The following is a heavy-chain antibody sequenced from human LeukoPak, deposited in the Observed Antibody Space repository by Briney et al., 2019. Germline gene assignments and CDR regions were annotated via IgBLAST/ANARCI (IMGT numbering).Heavy chain of an antibody. D-gene: IGHD1-14*01. V-gene: IGHV3-23*01. CDR2: ISNNGDST. J-gene: IGHJ4*02. CDR1: GFTFSSYG. Sequence: PGGSLRLSCAASGFTFSSYGMSWVRQAPGKGLEWVSGISNNGDSTHYADPVMGRFTISRDNSKSTLYLQMNSLRAEDTAVYYCAKGPLHYIHGTHYFDYWGQGTLVTVSS. CDR3: AKGPLHYIHGTHYFDY.